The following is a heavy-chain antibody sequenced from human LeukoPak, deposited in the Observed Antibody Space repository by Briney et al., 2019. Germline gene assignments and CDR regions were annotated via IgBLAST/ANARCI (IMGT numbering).Heavy chain of an antibody. D-gene: IGHD5-24*01. CDR1: GGSISSSNYY. CDR3: ARSRDGYNLDYFDY. V-gene: IGHV4-39*01. J-gene: IGHJ4*02. Sequence: SETLSLTCTVSGGSISSSNYYWGWIRQPPGKGLEWIGSIYYSGSTYYNPSLKSRVTISVDTSKNQFSLKLSSVTAADTAVYYCARSRDGYNLDYFDYWGQGTLVTVSS. CDR2: IYYSGST.